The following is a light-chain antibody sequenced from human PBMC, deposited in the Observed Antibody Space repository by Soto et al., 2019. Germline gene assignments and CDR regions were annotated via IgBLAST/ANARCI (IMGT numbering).Light chain of an antibody. Sequence: EIVMTQSPATLSVSPGERATLSCRASQSVSSNLAWYQQKPGQAPRLLIYGASTRATGIPARFSGSGSGTEFTLTISSLQPDDFAIYYCQEYLSSSWTFGQGTKVEIK. CDR2: GAS. V-gene: IGKV3-15*01. CDR3: QEYLSSSWT. CDR1: QSVSSN. J-gene: IGKJ1*01.